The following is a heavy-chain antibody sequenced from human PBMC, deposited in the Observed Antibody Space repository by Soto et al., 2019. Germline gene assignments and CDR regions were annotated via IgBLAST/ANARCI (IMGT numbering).Heavy chain of an antibody. CDR2: TYYSGST. V-gene: IGHV4-39*01. D-gene: IGHD2-8*01. CDR1: GGSISSSSYY. CDR3: ARWGGIATNNWFDP. J-gene: IGHJ5*02. Sequence: SETLSLTCSVSGGSISSSSYYWGWIRQPPGKGLEWIGSTYYSGSTYYNPSLKSRVTISVDTSKNQFSLKLSSVTAADTAVYYCARWGGIATNNWFDPWGQGTLVTVSS.